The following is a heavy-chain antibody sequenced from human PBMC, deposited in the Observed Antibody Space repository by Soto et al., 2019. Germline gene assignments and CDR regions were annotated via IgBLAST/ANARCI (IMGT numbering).Heavy chain of an antibody. CDR2: INHSGST. D-gene: IGHD6-6*01. CDR3: ARAPQYRSSSYYYYGMDV. V-gene: IGHV4-34*01. J-gene: IGHJ6*02. Sequence: QVQLQQWGAGLLKPSETLSLTCAVYGGSFSGYYWSWIRQPPGKGLEWIGEINHSGSTNYNPSLKSRVTISVDPSTNQFSLKLSSVTAADTAVYYCARAPQYRSSSYYYYGMDVWGQGTTVTVSS. CDR1: GGSFSGYY.